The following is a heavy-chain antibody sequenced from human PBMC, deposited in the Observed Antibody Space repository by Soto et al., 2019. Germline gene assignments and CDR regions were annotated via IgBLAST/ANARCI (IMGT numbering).Heavy chain of an antibody. V-gene: IGHV2-70*11. CDR1: GFSLSTSGMC. J-gene: IGHJ4*02. Sequence: GSGPTLVNPTQTLTLTCTFSGFSLSTSGMCVSWIRQPPGKALEWLARIDWDDDKYYSTSLKTRLTISKDTSKNQVVLTMTNMDPVDTATYYCARSYVHLNWNDVGLDYWGQGTLVTVSS. CDR2: IDWDDDK. D-gene: IGHD1-1*01. CDR3: ARSYVHLNWNDVGLDY.